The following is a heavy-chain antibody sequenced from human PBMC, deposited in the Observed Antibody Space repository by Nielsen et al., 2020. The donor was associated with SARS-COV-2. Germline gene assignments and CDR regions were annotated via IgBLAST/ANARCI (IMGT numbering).Heavy chain of an antibody. CDR3: SRAHRPYYGSGSYYNY. D-gene: IGHD3-10*01. CDR2: IKEDGSQR. CDR1: GFALSSYW. Sequence: GGSLRLSCAASGFALSSYWMTWVRQAPGKGLEWVANIKEDGSQRYYLDSVKGRFTISRDNAKNSVYLQMNSLRVEDTAVYYCSRAHRPYYGSGSYYNYWGQGTLVTVSS. J-gene: IGHJ4*02. V-gene: IGHV3-7*03.